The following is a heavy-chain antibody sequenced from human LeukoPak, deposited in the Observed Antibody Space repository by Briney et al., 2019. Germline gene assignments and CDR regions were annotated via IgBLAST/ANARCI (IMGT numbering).Heavy chain of an antibody. CDR3: ARGPTYSSSLYYFDY. CDR2: ISSDGSST. CDR1: GFTFRSYW. V-gene: IGHV3-74*01. J-gene: IGHJ4*02. Sequence: GGSLRLSCAASGFTFRSYWMHWVRQGPGKGLVWVSRISSDGSSTSYADSVKGRFTISRDNAKNTLYLQMNSLRAEDTAVYYRARGPTYSSSLYYFDYWGQGTLVTVSS. D-gene: IGHD6-13*01.